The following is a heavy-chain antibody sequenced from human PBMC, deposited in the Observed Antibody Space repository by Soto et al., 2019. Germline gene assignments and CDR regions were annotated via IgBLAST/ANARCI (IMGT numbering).Heavy chain of an antibody. CDR3: ARDSAGLLDY. V-gene: IGHV3-21*01. CDR1: GFTFGSYS. D-gene: IGHD6-13*01. CDR2: ISSSSSYI. J-gene: IGHJ4*02. Sequence: PGGSLRLSCAASGFTFGSYSMNWVRQAPGKGLEWVSSISSSSSYIYYADSVKGRFTISRDNAKNSLYLQMNSLRAEDTAVYYCARDSAGLLDYWGQGTLVTVSS.